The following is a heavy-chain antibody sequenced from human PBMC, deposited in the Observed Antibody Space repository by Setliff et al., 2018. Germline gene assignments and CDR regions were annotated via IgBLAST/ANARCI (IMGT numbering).Heavy chain of an antibody. CDR3: ARSGNYRVDY. V-gene: IGHV3-7*01. CDR1: AFTFKNYW. D-gene: IGHD1-26*01. J-gene: IGHJ4*02. Sequence: GGSLRLSCAASAFTFKNYWMSWVRQAPGKGLEWVANIKGDGSEKFYLDSVKGRFTISRDNAKNSLYLQMNSLRAEDTAVYYCARSGNYRVDYWGQGTLVTVSS. CDR2: IKGDGSEK.